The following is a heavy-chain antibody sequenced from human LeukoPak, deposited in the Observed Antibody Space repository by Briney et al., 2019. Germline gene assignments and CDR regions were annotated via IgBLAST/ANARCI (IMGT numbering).Heavy chain of an antibody. J-gene: IGHJ4*02. V-gene: IGHV4-34*01. Sequence: GSLILSCAASGFTFSSYAMSWVRQAPGKGLEWIGEINHSGSTNYNPSLKSRVTISVDTSKNQFSLKLSSVTAADTAVYYCARIQDPDYWGQGTLVTVSS. CDR3: ARIQDPDY. CDR1: GFTFSSYA. CDR2: INHSGST.